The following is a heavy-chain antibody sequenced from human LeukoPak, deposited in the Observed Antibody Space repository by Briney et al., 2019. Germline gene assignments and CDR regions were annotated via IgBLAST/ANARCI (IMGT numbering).Heavy chain of an antibody. J-gene: IGHJ3*02. Sequence: GGSLRLSCAASGFTFISYWMHWVRQAPGKGLVWVSRINSDGSSTSYADSVKGRFTISRDNAKNTLYLQMNSLRAEDTAVYYCASPVDTGAFDIWGQGTIVTVSS. CDR2: INSDGSST. V-gene: IGHV3-74*01. D-gene: IGHD5-18*01. CDR1: GFTFISYW. CDR3: ASPVDTGAFDI.